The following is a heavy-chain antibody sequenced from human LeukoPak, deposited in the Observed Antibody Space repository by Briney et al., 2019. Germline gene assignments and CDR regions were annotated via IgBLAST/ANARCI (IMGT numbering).Heavy chain of an antibody. CDR1: GGSFSGYY. CDR2: INHSGST. D-gene: IGHD3-22*01. CDR3: EANYYDSSGYYNDY. J-gene: IGHJ4*02. Sequence: SETLSLTCAVYGGSFSGYYWSWIRQPPGKGLEWIGEINHSGSTNYNPPLKSRVTISVDTSKNQFSLKLSSVTAADTAVYYCEANYYDSSGYYNDYWGQGTLVTVSS. V-gene: IGHV4-34*01.